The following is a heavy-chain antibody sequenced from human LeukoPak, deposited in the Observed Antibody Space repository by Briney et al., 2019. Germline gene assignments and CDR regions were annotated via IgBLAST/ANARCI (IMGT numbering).Heavy chain of an antibody. V-gene: IGHV3-23*01. CDR2: ISGSGGTT. CDR1: GFTFNNYA. D-gene: IGHD2-21*02. J-gene: IGHJ4*02. Sequence: GGSLRLSCAASGFTFNNYAMSWVRQAPGKGLEWVSAISGSGGTTHYAGSVKGRFTLSRDKSKNTLSLQMNSLRTEDTAVYYCAKYPRHCGGDCYSDLDYWGQGTLVTVSS. CDR3: AKYPRHCGGDCYSDLDY.